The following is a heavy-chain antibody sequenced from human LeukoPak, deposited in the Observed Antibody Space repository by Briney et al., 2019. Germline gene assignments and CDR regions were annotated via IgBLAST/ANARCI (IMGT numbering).Heavy chain of an antibody. CDR1: GYTFTCYY. Sequence: GASVKVSCKASGYTFTCYYMHWVRQAPGQGLEWMGWINPNSGGTNYAQKFQGRVTMTRDTSISTAYMELSRLRSDDTAVYYCARGPRSGWYLPYYYYYYMDVWGKGTTVTISS. CDR2: INPNSGGT. CDR3: ARGPRSGWYLPYYYYYYMDV. J-gene: IGHJ6*03. D-gene: IGHD6-19*01. V-gene: IGHV1-2*02.